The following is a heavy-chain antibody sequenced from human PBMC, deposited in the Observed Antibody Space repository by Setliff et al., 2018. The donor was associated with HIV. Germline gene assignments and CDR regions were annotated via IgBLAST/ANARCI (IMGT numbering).Heavy chain of an antibody. D-gene: IGHD1-26*01. CDR3: ARQMGSGSYDTGYYFDS. Sequence: SETLSLTCNVSTVSITTTSDSWAWIRQPPGKGLEWIGSISFSPGTGLEWIVGITYSETTSYNPTLNGRVTMSVDTSKNQFSLDLSSVTAADTAAYFCARQMGSGSYDTGYYFDSWGQGTPVTSPQ. CDR1: TVSITTTSDS. CDR2: ITYSETT. J-gene: IGHJ4*02. V-gene: IGHV4-39*01.